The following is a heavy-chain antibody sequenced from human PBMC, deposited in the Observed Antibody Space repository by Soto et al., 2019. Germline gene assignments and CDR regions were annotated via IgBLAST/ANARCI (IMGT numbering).Heavy chain of an antibody. CDR3: ARVVVAATLACFDP. CDR1: GGSISSGGYY. V-gene: IGHV4-31*03. D-gene: IGHD2-15*01. CDR2: IYYSGST. Sequence: SETLSLTCTVSGGSISSGGYYWSWIRQHPGKGLEWIGYIYYSGSTYYNPSLKSRVTISVDTSKNQFSLKLSSVTAADTAVYYCARVVVAATLACFDPWGQGTLVTVSS. J-gene: IGHJ5*02.